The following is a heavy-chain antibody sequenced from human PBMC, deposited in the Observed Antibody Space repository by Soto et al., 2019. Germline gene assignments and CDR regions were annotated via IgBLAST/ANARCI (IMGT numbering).Heavy chain of an antibody. J-gene: IGHJ4*02. CDR1: GFTFSSYA. CDR3: AKIPNYYGSNDY. Sequence: PGGSLRLSCAASGFTFSSYAMSWVRQAPGKGLEWVSVISGSGGSTYYADSVKGRFTISRDNSKNTLYLQMNSLRAEDTAVYYCAKIPNYYGSNDYWGQGTLVTVSS. V-gene: IGHV3-23*01. CDR2: ISGSGGST. D-gene: IGHD3-10*01.